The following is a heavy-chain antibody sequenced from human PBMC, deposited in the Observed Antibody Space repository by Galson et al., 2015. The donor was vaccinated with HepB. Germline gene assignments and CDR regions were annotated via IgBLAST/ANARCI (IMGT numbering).Heavy chain of an antibody. V-gene: IGHV1-3*01. CDR2: INAGNGRT. CDR1: GYTFTSYG. CDR3: ARGSGSYYLY. Sequence: SVKVSCKASGYTFTSYGMHWVRQAPGQRLEWMGRINAGNGRTKYSEKFQGRVTITRDTSATTAYMELSSLRSEDTAVYYCARGSGSYYLYWGQGTLVTVSS. J-gene: IGHJ4*02. D-gene: IGHD1-26*01.